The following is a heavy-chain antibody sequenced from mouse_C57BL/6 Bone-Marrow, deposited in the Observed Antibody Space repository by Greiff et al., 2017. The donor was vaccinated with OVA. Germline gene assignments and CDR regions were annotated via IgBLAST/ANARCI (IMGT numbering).Heavy chain of an antibody. CDR3: ASGGYDRAY. CDR2: ISYDGSN. D-gene: IGHD2-2*01. J-gene: IGHJ3*01. V-gene: IGHV3-6*01. Sequence: DVQLQESGPGLVKPSQSLSLTCSVTGYSITSGYYWNWIRQFPGNKLEWMGYISYDGSNNYNPSLKNRISITRDTSKNQFFLKLNSVTTEDTATYYCASGGYDRAYWGQGTLVTVSA. CDR1: GYSITSGYY.